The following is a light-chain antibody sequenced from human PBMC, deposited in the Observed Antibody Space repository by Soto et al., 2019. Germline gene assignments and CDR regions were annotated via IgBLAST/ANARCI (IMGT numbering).Light chain of an antibody. J-gene: IGKJ4*01. V-gene: IGKV1-33*01. Sequence: DIQMTQSPSSLSASVGDRVTITCQASQDISNYLNWYQQKPGKAPKLLIYDASNLETGVPSRFSGSGSGTDSTFTISSLQPEDIATYYSQQYDNLPITFGGGTKVEIK. CDR1: QDISNY. CDR2: DAS. CDR3: QQYDNLPIT.